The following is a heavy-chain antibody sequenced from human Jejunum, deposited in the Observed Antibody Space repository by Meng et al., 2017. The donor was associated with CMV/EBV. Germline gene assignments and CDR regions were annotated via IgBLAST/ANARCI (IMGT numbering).Heavy chain of an antibody. CDR1: GFTFDDYA. CDR2: ISWSGGSV. D-gene: IGHD3-3*01. Sequence: GGSLRLSCAASGFTFDDYAIHWVRQRPGKGLEWVSAISWSGGSVVYADSVKGRFTTSRDNARKSVHLQLNSLRGGSSGTLKYFDYWGQGALVTVSS. V-gene: IGHV3-9*01. J-gene: IGHJ4*02. CDR3: FDY.